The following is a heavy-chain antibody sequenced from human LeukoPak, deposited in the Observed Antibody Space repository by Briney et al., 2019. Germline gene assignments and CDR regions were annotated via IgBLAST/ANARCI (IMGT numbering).Heavy chain of an antibody. CDR2: ISSSSSYI. Sequence: GGSLRLSCEASGFTFSRYSMNWVRQAPGKGLEWLSSISSSSSYIYYADSVKGRFTISRDNAKNSLYLQMNSLRAEDTAVYYCARDLGQCYYYYMDVWGKGTTVTVP. V-gene: IGHV3-21*01. CDR3: ARDLGQCYYYYMDV. CDR1: GFTFSRYS. J-gene: IGHJ6*03. D-gene: IGHD3-16*01.